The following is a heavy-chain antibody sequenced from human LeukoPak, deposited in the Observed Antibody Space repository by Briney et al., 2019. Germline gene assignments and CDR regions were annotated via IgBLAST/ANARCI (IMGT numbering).Heavy chain of an antibody. CDR3: AKDIYPTYYDFWSGSPPKVYYYYGMDV. V-gene: IGHV3-30-3*01. Sequence: GGSLRLSCAASGFTFSSYAMHWVRQAPGKGLEWVAVISYDGSNKYYADSVKGRFTISRDNSKNTLYLQMNSLRAEDTAVYYCAKDIYPTYYDFWSGSPPKVYYYYGMDVWGQGTTVTVSS. D-gene: IGHD3-3*01. CDR2: ISYDGSNK. CDR1: GFTFSSYA. J-gene: IGHJ6*02.